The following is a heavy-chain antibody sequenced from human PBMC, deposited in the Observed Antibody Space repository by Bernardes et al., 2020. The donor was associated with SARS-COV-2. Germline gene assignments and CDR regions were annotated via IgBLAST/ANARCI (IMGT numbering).Heavy chain of an antibody. V-gene: IGHV3-7*04. CDR2: IKHDGSDK. CDR1: GFTFSNSW. J-gene: IGHJ4*02. CDR3: VRGGGSIDY. Sequence: GGSLRLSCAASGFTFSNSWMSWVRQAPGKGLEWVANIKHDGSDKYYVDSVKGRFSISRDNAKNSLYLQMNSLRAEDTAVYFCVRGGGSIDYWGQGTLVTVSS. D-gene: IGHD3-16*01.